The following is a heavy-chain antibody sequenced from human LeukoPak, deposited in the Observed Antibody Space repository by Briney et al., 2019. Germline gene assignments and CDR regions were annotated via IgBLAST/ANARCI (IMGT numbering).Heavy chain of an antibody. V-gene: IGHV1-2*02. CDR1: GYSFTGYY. D-gene: IGHD2-2*01. CDR2: INPNSGGT. J-gene: IGHJ4*02. CDR3: ARDVYCSSSCCSDY. Sequence: ASVKVSCKASGYSFTGYYMHWVRQAPGQGLEWMGWINPNSGGTNYAQKFQGRVTMTRDTSISTAYMEVSRLRSDDTAVYYCARDVYCSSSCCSDYWGQGTLVTVSS.